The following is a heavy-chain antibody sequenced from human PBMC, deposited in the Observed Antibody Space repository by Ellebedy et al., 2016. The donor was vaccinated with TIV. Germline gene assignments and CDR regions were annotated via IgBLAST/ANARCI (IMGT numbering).Heavy chain of an antibody. J-gene: IGHJ2*01. Sequence: AASVKVSCKASGGTFSSYAISWVRQAPGQGLEWMGGIIPIFGTANYAQKFQGRVTITADESTSTAYMELSSLRSEDTAVYYCARVIFYDILTAPEYFDLWGRGTLVTVSS. CDR1: GGTFSSYA. V-gene: IGHV1-69*13. CDR2: IIPIFGTA. CDR3: ARVIFYDILTAPEYFDL. D-gene: IGHD3-9*01.